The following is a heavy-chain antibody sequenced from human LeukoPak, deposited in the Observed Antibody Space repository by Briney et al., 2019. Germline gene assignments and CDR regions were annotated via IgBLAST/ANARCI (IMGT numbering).Heavy chain of an antibody. J-gene: IGHJ4*02. CDR1: GYTFTSYD. CDR3: ARAGGYCGRISCPYYFDY. V-gene: IGHV1-8*01. Sequence: PEASVKVSCKASGYTFTSYDINWVRQATGQGLEWMGWMNPNSGNTGYAQKFQGRVTMTRNTSISTAYMELSSLRSEDTAVYYCARAGGYCGRISCPYYFDYRGQGSLVAVSS. D-gene: IGHD2-15*01. CDR2: MNPNSGNT.